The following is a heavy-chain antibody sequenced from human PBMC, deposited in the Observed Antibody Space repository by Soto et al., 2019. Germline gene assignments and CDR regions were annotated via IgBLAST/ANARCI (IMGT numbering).Heavy chain of an antibody. V-gene: IGHV1-69*17. J-gene: IGHJ5*02. D-gene: IGHD4-17*01. Sequence: QVQLVQSGAEVKKPGSSVKVSCKASGGTFSNSAINWVRQAPGQGLEWVGGIIPIFDITAYAQKFQGRVTITAGRSTNTAYMELRNLRSDDTAVYYCARAQTTVTSSPWFDPWGQGTLSPSPQ. CDR1: GGTFSNSA. CDR3: ARAQTTVTSSPWFDP. CDR2: IIPIFDIT.